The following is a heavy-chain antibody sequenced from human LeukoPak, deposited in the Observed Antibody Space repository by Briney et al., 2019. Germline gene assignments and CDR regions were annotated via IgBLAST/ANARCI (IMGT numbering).Heavy chain of an antibody. D-gene: IGHD3-3*01. CDR3: ARRVRYYDFWSGYPDAFDI. V-gene: IGHV5-51*01. CDR1: GYSFTSYW. CDR2: IYPGDSHT. Sequence: GESLKISCKGSGYSFTSYWIGWVRQMPGKGLEWMGIIYPGDSHTTYSPSFQGQVTISADKSISTAYLQWSSLKASDTAMYYCARRVRYYDFWSGYPDAFDIWGQGTMVTVSA. J-gene: IGHJ3*02.